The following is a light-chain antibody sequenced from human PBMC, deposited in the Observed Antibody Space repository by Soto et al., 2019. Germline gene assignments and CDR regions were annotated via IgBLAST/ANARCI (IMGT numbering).Light chain of an antibody. CDR3: QQYGSSPPYT. J-gene: IGKJ2*01. CDR2: DVS. Sequence: EIVLTQSPATLSLSPGERATLSCRASQSVSTYLAWYQQKPGQAPRLLIYDVSKRATGIPARFSGSGSGTDFTLTIGSLEPEDFAVYYCQQYGSSPPYTFGQGTKLEIK. V-gene: IGKV3-11*01. CDR1: QSVSTY.